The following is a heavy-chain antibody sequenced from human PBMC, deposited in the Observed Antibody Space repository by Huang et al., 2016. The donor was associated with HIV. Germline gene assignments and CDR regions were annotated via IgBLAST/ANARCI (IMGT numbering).Heavy chain of an antibody. CDR2: ICPADSDT. CDR3: ASRRTTPESYYLDV. Sequence: EVQLVQSGAEVKKPGESLKISCQISGFKFTRYWIAWVRQRHGQGLEWVGSICPADSDTRYSPSFQGHVPISADKPISTAFLQWSSLRASDTALYFCASRRTTPESYYLDVWGNGTTVIVSS. V-gene: IGHV5-51*04. CDR1: GFKFTRYW. D-gene: IGHD2-15*01. J-gene: IGHJ6*04.